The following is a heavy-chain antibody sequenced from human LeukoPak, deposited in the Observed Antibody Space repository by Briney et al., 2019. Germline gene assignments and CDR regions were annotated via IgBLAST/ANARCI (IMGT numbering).Heavy chain of an antibody. V-gene: IGHV4-59*08. CDR1: GGSISSYY. Sequence: SETLSLTCTVSGGSISSYYWSWIRQPPGKGLEWIGYIYYSGSTNYNPSLKSRVTISVDTSKNQFSLKLSSVTAADTAVYYCARGYYDSSGYYYEGEYYYYGMDVWGQGTTVTVSS. D-gene: IGHD3-22*01. CDR2: IYYSGST. CDR3: ARGYYDSSGYYYEGEYYYYGMDV. J-gene: IGHJ6*02.